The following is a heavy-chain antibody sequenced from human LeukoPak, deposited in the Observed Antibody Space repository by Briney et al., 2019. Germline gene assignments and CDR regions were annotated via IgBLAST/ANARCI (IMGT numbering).Heavy chain of an antibody. CDR1: GFTFSNYW. CDR2: IYIDGTGT. V-gene: IGHV3-74*01. Sequence: GGPLRLSCAASGFTFSNYWMHWVRQAPGKGLVWVSRIYIDGTGTVYADSVKGRFTISRDNAKNTLYLQMNSLRVEDTAVYYCARAPPSSGYSYHFDIWGQGTMVTVSS. J-gene: IGHJ3*02. D-gene: IGHD5-18*01. CDR3: ARAPPSSGYSYHFDI.